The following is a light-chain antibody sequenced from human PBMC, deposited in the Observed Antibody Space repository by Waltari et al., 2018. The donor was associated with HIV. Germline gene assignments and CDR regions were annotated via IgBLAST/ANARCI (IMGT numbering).Light chain of an antibody. CDR2: SNN. V-gene: IGLV1-44*01. CDR3: AAWDDSLNGRV. Sequence: SVLTPPPPASGTYGQCGPTSASGSSSNIGRKHVNWYQPPPGTAPKPLIYSNNPRPSGVPDRFSGSKSGSSASLAISGLQSEDEADYYCAAWDDSLNGRVFGGGTKLTVL. J-gene: IGLJ3*02. CDR1: SSNIGRKH.